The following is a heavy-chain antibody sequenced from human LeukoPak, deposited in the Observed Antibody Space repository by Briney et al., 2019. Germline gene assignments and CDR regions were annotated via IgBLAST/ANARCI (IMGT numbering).Heavy chain of an antibody. Sequence: GGSRRLSCAASGFTFSSYWMHWVRQAPGKGLVWVSRINSDGSSTSYADSVKGRFTISRDNAKNTLYLQMNSLRAEDTSVYYCARDRNTGSSYENLFEYWGQGSLVTISS. D-gene: IGHD1-26*01. CDR3: ARDRNTGSSYENLFEY. CDR1: GFTFSSYW. J-gene: IGHJ4*02. CDR2: INSDGSST. V-gene: IGHV3-74*01.